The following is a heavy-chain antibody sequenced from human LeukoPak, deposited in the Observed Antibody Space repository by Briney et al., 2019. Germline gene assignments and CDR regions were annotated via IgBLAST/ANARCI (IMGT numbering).Heavy chain of an antibody. J-gene: IGHJ4*02. CDR2: IYYSGST. CDR1: GGSISSYY. D-gene: IGHD6-13*01. Sequence: SETLSLTCTVSGGSISSYYWSWIRRPPGKGLEWIGYIYYSGSTNYNPSLKSRVTISVDTSKNQFSLKLSSVTAADTAVYYCARVDRGSSSPGGYWGQGTLVTVSS. CDR3: ARVDRGSSSPGGY. V-gene: IGHV4-59*01.